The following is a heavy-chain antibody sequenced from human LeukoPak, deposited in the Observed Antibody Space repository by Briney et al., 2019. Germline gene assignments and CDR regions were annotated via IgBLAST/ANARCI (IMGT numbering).Heavy chain of an antibody. D-gene: IGHD6-13*01. CDR2: INQDGSEK. CDR3: ARIGAGITIDY. CDR1: GFTFSSYW. J-gene: IGHJ4*02. Sequence: GRSLRLSCAASGFTFSSYWMSWVRQAPGEGLEWVANINQDGSEKYYVDSVKGRFTISGDNAKNSLYLQMSSLRAEDTAVYYCARIGAGITIDYWGQGTLVTVSS. V-gene: IGHV3-7*05.